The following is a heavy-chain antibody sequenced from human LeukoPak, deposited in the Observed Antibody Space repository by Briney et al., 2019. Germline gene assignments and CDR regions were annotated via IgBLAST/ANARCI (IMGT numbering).Heavy chain of an antibody. CDR2: INHSGST. D-gene: IGHD3/OR15-3a*01. CDR1: DGSFSGYY. J-gene: IGHJ3*02. V-gene: IGHV4-34*01. Sequence: KPSETLSLTCAVYDGSFSGYYWSWIRQPPGKGLEWIGEINHSGSTNYNPSLKSRVTISVDTSKNQFSLKLSSVTAADTAVYYCASYRGASGLGAPRDAFDIWGQGTMVTVSS. CDR3: ASYRGASGLGAPRDAFDI.